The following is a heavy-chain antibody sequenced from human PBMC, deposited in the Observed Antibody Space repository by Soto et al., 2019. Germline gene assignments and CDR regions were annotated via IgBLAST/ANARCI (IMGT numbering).Heavy chain of an antibody. V-gene: IGHV1-69*13. CDR1: GGTFSSYA. Sequence: SVKVSCKASGGTFSSYAISWVRQAPGQGLEWMGGIIPIFGTANYAQKFQGRVTITADESTSTAYMELSSLRSEDTAVYYCARLINIVLRYFDWFQPPRDYYGMDVWGQGTTVTVSS. D-gene: IGHD3-9*01. J-gene: IGHJ6*02. CDR3: ARLINIVLRYFDWFQPPRDYYGMDV. CDR2: IIPIFGTA.